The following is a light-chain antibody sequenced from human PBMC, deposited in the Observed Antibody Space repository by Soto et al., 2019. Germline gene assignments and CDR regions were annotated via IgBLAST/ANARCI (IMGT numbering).Light chain of an antibody. CDR1: SSDVGGYNH. V-gene: IGLV2-14*01. CDR2: EVG. Sequence: QSALTQPASVSGSPGQSITISCTGTSSDVGGYNHVSWYQQHPGKAPKLMIYEVGNRPSGVSSRFSASKSGNTASLTISGLQAGDEADYYCCSYTGRITYVFGTGTKLTVL. CDR3: CSYTGRITYV. J-gene: IGLJ1*01.